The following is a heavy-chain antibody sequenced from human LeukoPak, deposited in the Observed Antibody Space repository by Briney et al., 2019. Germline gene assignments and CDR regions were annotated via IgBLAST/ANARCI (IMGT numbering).Heavy chain of an antibody. CDR2: IDGSGDNR. Sequence: GGSLTLSCAASGFTFKNYAMSWVRQAPGKGLELVSSIDGSGDNRYYADSVKGRFTISRDNSGNTLYLQLRGLGAEDTATYYCAKVQMSTGWTFDFWGQGSLVTVSS. CDR3: AKVQMSTGWTFDF. D-gene: IGHD2-2*01. V-gene: IGHV3-23*01. J-gene: IGHJ4*02. CDR1: GFTFKNYA.